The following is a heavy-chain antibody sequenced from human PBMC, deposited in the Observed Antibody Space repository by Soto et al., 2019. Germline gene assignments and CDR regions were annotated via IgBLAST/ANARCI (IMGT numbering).Heavy chain of an antibody. V-gene: IGHV4-4*02. CDR3: ASRDPGTSVDY. J-gene: IGHJ4*02. D-gene: IGHD1-7*01. CDR1: GGSFTSNNW. Sequence: QVQLQESGPGLVKPSGTLSLTCAVSGGSFTSNNWWTWVRQPPGQGLEWIGEIYRTGSTNYNPSLKSRVTISIDKSEKQFSLKVASLTAADTAVYYCASRDPGTSVDYWGQGTLVPVSS. CDR2: IYRTGST.